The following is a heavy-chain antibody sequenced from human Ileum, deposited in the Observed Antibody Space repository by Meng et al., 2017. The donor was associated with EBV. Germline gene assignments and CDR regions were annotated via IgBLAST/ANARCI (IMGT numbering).Heavy chain of an antibody. D-gene: IGHD6-19*01. CDR2: IYHSGST. Sequence: VELRGAGRGLVTPAGTLSLTCAVSGGSISRSNWWSWVRQPPGKGLEWIGEIYHSGSTNYNPFLKSRVTISVDKSKNQFSLNLSSVTAADTAVYYCARVGQWLPIDYWGQGTLVTVSS. CDR3: ARVGQWLPIDY. V-gene: IGHV4-4*02. CDR1: GGSISRSNW. J-gene: IGHJ4*02.